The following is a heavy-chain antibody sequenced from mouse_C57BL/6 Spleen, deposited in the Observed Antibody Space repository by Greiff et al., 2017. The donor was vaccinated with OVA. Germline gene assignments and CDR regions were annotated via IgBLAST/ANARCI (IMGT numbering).Heavy chain of an antibody. CDR3: ARHDGYSDYFDY. Sequence: EVQLVESGGGLVKPGGSLKLSCAASGFTFSSYTMSWVRQTPEKRLEWVATISGGGGNTYYPDSVKGRFTISRDNAKNTLYLQMSSLRSEDTALYYGARHDGYSDYFDYWGQGTTLTVSS. D-gene: IGHD2-3*01. J-gene: IGHJ2*01. CDR2: ISGGGGNT. V-gene: IGHV5-9*01. CDR1: GFTFSSYT.